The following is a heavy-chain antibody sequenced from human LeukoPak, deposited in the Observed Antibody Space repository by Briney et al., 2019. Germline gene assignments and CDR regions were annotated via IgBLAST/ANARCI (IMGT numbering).Heavy chain of an antibody. CDR2: ISWNSDSV. CDR3: ARAGGSRYYYAMDV. D-gene: IGHD3-16*01. CDR1: GFTFDDYG. J-gene: IGHJ6*02. V-gene: IGHV3-9*01. Sequence: GGSLRLSCAASGFTFDDYGMHWVRQAPGKGLEWVSGISWNSDSVGYADSVKGRFTISRDNAENSLYLQMNSVRAEDTAFYYCARAGGSRYYYAMDVWGQGTTVTVSS.